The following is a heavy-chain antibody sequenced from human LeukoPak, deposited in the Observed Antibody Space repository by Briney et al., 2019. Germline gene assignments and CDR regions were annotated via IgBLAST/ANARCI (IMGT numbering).Heavy chain of an antibody. J-gene: IGHJ5*01. CDR1: GVTFSSHS. V-gene: IGHV3-74*01. Sequence: GGSLRLSCAASGVTFSSHSMHWVRQAPGKGLVWVSGISRDGTSTNYADAVKGRFTISRDNAKNTLYLQMNSLRVEDTAVYSCARGWYGPDSCGQGTLVTVSS. CDR3: ARGWYGPDS. CDR2: ISRDGTST. D-gene: IGHD2-15*01.